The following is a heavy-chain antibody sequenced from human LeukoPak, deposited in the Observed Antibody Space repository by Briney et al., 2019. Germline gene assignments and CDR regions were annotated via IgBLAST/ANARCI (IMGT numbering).Heavy chain of an antibody. CDR2: IDHSGST. J-gene: IGHJ4*02. CDR1: GGSFTGYY. V-gene: IGHV4-34*01. Sequence: SETLSLTCAVYGGSFTGYYWSCIPRPPGKGLEWSGEIDHSGSTNYNPYLKSRVTISVDTSKNQFSLKLSSLPAADTAVYYCARNFQYFDLPDYWGQGTLVTVSS. CDR3: ARNFQYFDLPDY. D-gene: IGHD2/OR15-2a*01.